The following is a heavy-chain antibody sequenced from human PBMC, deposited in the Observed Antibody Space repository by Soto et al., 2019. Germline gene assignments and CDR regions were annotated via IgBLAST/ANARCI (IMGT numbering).Heavy chain of an antibody. V-gene: IGHV1-18*01. CDR1: GYTFTSYG. Sequence: QVQLVQSGAEVKKPGASVKVSCKATGYTFTSYGISWVRQAPGQGLEWMGWISAHNGNTNYAQNLQGRVTMTTDTSTTTAYMELRSLRSDDTAVYYCARDREGFGELGGDYWGQGTLVTVSS. J-gene: IGHJ4*02. D-gene: IGHD3-10*01. CDR3: ARDREGFGELGGDY. CDR2: ISAHNGNT.